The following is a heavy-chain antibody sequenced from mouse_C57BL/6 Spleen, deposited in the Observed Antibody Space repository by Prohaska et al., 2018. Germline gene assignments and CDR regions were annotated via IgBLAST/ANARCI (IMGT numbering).Heavy chain of an antibody. D-gene: IGHD3-3*01. V-gene: IGHV1-55*01. Sequence: SVKMSCKASGYTFTSYWITWVKQRPGQGLEWIGVKLRIGQGFEWIGDIYPGSGSFNYNENFKSKATLTVDTSSSTAYMQLSSLTSEDSAVYYCARRDSYWGQGTTLTVSS. CDR3: ARRDSY. J-gene: IGHJ2*01. CDR1: GYTFTSYW. CDR2: IYPGSGSF.